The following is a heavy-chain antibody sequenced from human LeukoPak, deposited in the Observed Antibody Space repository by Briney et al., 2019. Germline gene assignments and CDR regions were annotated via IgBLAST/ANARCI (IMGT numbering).Heavy chain of an antibody. V-gene: IGHV4-59*01. D-gene: IGHD3-22*01. CDR2: IYYTGST. J-gene: IGHJ4*02. CDR1: GGSISNYY. Sequence: PSETLSLTCTVSGGSISNYYWSWIRQPPGKGLEWIGYIYYTGSTYYNPSLMSRVTMSLGTSKNQFSLKLTSVTAADTAVYYCARAGYNYDTGYYFDYWGQGTLVTVSS. CDR3: ARAGYNYDTGYYFDY.